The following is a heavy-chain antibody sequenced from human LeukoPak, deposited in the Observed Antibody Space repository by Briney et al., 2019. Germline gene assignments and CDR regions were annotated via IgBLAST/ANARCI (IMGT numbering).Heavy chain of an antibody. V-gene: IGHV3-23*01. J-gene: IGHJ4*02. D-gene: IGHD5-18*01. CDR1: GFTFSSYS. CDR3: AKDRTDTAMVIDPSFDY. CDR2: ISGSGGST. Sequence: GGSLRLSCAASGFTFSSYSMNWVRQAPGKGLEWVSAISGSGGSTYYADSVKGRFTISRDNSKNTLYLQMNSLRAEDTAVYYCAKDRTDTAMVIDPSFDYWGQGTLVTVSS.